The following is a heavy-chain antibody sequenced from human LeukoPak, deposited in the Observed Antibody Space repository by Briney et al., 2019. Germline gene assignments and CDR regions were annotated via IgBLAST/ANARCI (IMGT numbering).Heavy chain of an antibody. J-gene: IGHJ4*02. Sequence: PGGSLRLSCAASGFTFSSYWMNWDRQAPGRGLVWVSRIASDGSSTTYADSVEGRFSISRDNAKNTLYLQMNSLRVEDTAVYYCARGRPHGNDYWGQGTLVTVSS. D-gene: IGHD4-23*01. CDR2: IASDGSST. V-gene: IGHV3-74*01. CDR3: ARGRPHGNDY. CDR1: GFTFSSYW.